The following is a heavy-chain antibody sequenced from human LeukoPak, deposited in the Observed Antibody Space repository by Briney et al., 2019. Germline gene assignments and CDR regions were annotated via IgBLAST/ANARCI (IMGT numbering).Heavy chain of an antibody. CDR2: LYTDDTT. Sequence: GGSLRLSCVASGFTVSDYYMSWVRQAPGKGLEGVSLLYTDDTTIYADSVGGRFTISRDDSKNTIYLHMTTLRGEDTAVYYCARGGAFYWNPRYWGQGTLVTVSS. D-gene: IGHD1-1*01. CDR1: GFTVSDYY. V-gene: IGHV3-53*01. CDR3: ARGGAFYWNPRY. J-gene: IGHJ4*02.